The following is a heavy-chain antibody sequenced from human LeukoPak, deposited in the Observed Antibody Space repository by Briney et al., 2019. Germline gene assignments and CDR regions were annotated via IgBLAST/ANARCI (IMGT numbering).Heavy chain of an antibody. V-gene: IGHV3-7*04. CDR1: GFTFSNYW. D-gene: IGHD3-3*01. CDR2: IKEDGSDK. CDR3: ARGEWSLFDY. Sequence: GESLRLSCAASGFTFSNYWMTWVRQAPGKGLEWVANIKEDGSDKYYVDSVKGRFTISRDNAKNSLYLQMNSLRVEDTAVYFCARGEWSLFDYWGQGTLVAVSS. J-gene: IGHJ4*02.